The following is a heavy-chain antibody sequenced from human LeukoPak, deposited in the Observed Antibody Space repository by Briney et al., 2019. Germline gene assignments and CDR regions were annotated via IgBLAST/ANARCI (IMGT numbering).Heavy chain of an antibody. V-gene: IGHV3-7*01. CDR1: GFTFSSYA. J-gene: IGHJ6*03. Sequence: GGSLRLSCAASGFTFSSYAMSWVRQAPGKGLEGVANIKQDGSEKYYVDSVKGRFTIYRDNAKNSLYLQMNSLRAEDTAVYYCARAARDDYSKYYYYYYMDVWGKGTTVTVSS. CDR3: ARAARDDYSKYYYYYYMDV. CDR2: IKQDGSEK. D-gene: IGHD4-11*01.